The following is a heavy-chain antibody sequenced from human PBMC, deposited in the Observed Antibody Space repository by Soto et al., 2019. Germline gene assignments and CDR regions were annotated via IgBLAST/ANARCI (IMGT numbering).Heavy chain of an antibody. V-gene: IGHV3-23*01. CDR2: ISGSGGST. CDR1: GVTVSSYA. J-gene: IGHJ6*03. D-gene: IGHD3-9*01. CDR3: ATGLTGPPNGFYYYYYMDV. Sequence: PGGALRRSCAASGVTVSSYAMSWVRQAPGKGLEWVSAISGSGGSTYYADSVKGRFTISRDNSKNTLYLQMNSLRAEDTAVYYCATGLTGPPNGFYYYYYMDVWGKGTTVTVSX.